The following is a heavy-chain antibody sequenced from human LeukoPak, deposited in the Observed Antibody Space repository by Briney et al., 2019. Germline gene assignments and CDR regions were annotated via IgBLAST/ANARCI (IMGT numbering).Heavy chain of an antibody. D-gene: IGHD1-26*01. CDR1: GFTFSSYA. V-gene: IGHV3-23*01. J-gene: IGHJ4*02. CDR3: AKGLGARGSYKTSLDY. Sequence: GGSLRLSCAASGFTFSSYAMSWVRRAPGKGREWVSAISGSGGSTYYADSVKGRFTISRDNSKNTLYLQMNSLRAEDTAVYYCAKGLGARGSYKTSLDYWGQGTLVTVSS. CDR2: ISGSGGST.